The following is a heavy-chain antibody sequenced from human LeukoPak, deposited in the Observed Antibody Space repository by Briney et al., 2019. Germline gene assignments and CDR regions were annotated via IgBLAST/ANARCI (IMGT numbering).Heavy chain of an antibody. Sequence: AGGSLRLSCAASGFTVSSTYMSWVRQAPGKGLEWVSALSGSGSTTYYADSVKGRFTISRDNSKNTLFLEMNSLRVEDTAVYYCAKAGYSSSWPLDYWGQGTQVTVSS. V-gene: IGHV3-23*01. J-gene: IGHJ4*02. D-gene: IGHD6-13*01. CDR2: LSGSGSTT. CDR3: AKAGYSSSWPLDY. CDR1: GFTVSSTY.